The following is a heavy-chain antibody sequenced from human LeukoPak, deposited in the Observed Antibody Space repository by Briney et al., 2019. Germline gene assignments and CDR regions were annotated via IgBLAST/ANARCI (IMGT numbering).Heavy chain of an antibody. Sequence: ASVKVSCKASGVTFSSYAISWVRQAPGQGLEWMGGIIPIFGTANYAQKFQGRVTITTDESTSTAYMELSSLRSEDTAVYYCARLGGYCSSTSCTNFDYWGQGTLVTVSS. V-gene: IGHV1-69*05. CDR1: GVTFSSYA. D-gene: IGHD2-2*01. CDR3: ARLGGYCSSTSCTNFDY. J-gene: IGHJ4*02. CDR2: IIPIFGTA.